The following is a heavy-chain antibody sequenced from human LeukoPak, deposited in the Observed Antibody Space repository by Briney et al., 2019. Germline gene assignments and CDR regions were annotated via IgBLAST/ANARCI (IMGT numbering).Heavy chain of an antibody. J-gene: IGHJ4*02. D-gene: IGHD3-22*01. CDR3: ARTPPHDDGGYSNPY. Sequence: GGSLRLSCAASGFTFSSHFMSSVRQAPGKGLEWVSGISGSGGDTFYADSVRGQLTISRDNSKNTLYLQMSSLRAEDTAVYYCARTPPHDDGGYSNPYWGQGTLVTASS. V-gene: IGHV3-23*01. CDR1: GFTFSSHF. CDR2: ISGSGGDT.